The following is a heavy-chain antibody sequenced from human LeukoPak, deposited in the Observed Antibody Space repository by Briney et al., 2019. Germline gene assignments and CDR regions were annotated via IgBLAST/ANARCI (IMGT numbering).Heavy chain of an antibody. V-gene: IGHV3-49*04. D-gene: IGHD2-8*01. Sequence: GGSLRLSCAASGFTFDHYSMNWVRQAPGKGLEWVGFIRGSVYGGATEYAASVKGRFTVSTDASKTIGYLQMTSLKTEDTAIYCCTRESPKYVFDSWGQGTLVTVSS. CDR1: GFTFDHYS. J-gene: IGHJ4*02. CDR3: TRESPKYVFDS. CDR2: IRGSVYGGAT.